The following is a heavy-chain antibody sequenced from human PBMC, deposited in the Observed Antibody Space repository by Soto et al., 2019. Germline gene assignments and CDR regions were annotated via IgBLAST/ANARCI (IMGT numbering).Heavy chain of an antibody. CDR2: IWYDGSNK. CDR3: ARGRPPNDWLQPL. V-gene: IGHV3-33*01. CDR1: GFTFSSYG. J-gene: IGHJ4*02. D-gene: IGHD5-12*01. Sequence: GGSLRLSCAASGFTFSSYGMHWVRQAPGKGLEWVAVIWYDGSNKYYADSVKGRFTISRDNSKNTLYLQMNSLRAEDTAVYYCARGRPPNDWLQPLWGQGTLVTVSS.